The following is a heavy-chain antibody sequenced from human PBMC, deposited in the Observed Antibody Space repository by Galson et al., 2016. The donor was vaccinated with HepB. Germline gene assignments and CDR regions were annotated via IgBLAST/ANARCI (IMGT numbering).Heavy chain of an antibody. V-gene: IGHV2-5*02. J-gene: IGHJ4*02. Sequence: PALVQPTQTLTLTCTFSGFSLSSSGVGVGWIRQPPGKALEWLALIYLDDDKRYSPSLKSRLTPLKATSKHHVLLTITNMDPVDTATYYCAHNLAAAPGFPWGHYFDSWGQGTLVTVSS. D-gene: IGHD6-13*01. CDR2: IYLDDDK. CDR3: AHNLAAAPGFPWGHYFDS. CDR1: GFSLSSSGVG.